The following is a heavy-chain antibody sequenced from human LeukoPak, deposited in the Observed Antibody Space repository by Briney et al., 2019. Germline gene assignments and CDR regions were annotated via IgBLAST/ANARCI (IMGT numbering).Heavy chain of an antibody. Sequence: EGSLRLSCAASAFTFSSYGMSWVRQAPGKGLEWVSGISGSGGSTYYADSVKGRFSISRDNSKNTLYLQMNSLRAEDTAVYYCAKDDDSSGSFDYWGQGTLVTVSS. CDR1: AFTFSSYG. CDR2: ISGSGGST. D-gene: IGHD3-22*01. V-gene: IGHV3-23*01. J-gene: IGHJ4*02. CDR3: AKDDDSSGSFDY.